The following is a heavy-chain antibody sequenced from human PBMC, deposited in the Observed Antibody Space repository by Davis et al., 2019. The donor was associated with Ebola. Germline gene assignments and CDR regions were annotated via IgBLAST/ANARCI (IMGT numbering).Heavy chain of an antibody. J-gene: IGHJ6*02. V-gene: IGHV1-46*03. CDR2: INPNDGRT. Sequence: AASVKVSCKASGYTFTNYYMHWVRQAPGQGLEWMGMINPNDGRTIYAQKFQGRVTVTRDTSTTTVYMELSSLRSEDTAVYYCARGVGATPYGMDVWGQGTTVTVSS. CDR3: ARGVGATPYGMDV. CDR1: GYTFTNYY. D-gene: IGHD1-26*01.